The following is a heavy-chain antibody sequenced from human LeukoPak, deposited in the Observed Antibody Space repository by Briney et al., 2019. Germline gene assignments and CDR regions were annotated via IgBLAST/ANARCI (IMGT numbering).Heavy chain of an antibody. CDR3: ARAYYYDSGTYDFDY. J-gene: IGHJ4*02. Sequence: GRSLRLSCAASGFIFSSYGMHWVRQAPGKGLEWVAVIWYDGSNKYYADSVKGRFTISRDNSKNTLCLQMNSLRAEDTAVYYCARAYYYDSGTYDFDYWGQGTLVTVSS. V-gene: IGHV3-33*01. D-gene: IGHD3-10*01. CDR2: IWYDGSNK. CDR1: GFIFSSYG.